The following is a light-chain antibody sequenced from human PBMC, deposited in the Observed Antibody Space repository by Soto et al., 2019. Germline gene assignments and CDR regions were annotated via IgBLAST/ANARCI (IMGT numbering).Light chain of an antibody. V-gene: IGLV2-8*01. CDR3: SSYAGSNNLV. Sequence: QSALTQPPSASGSPGQSVTISCTGTSSDVGGYNYVSWYQQHPGKAPKLMIYEVSKRPSGVPDRFSGSKSGHTASLTVSGLQAEDEVDYYCSSYAGSNNLVFGGGTKLTVL. CDR1: SSDVGGYNY. CDR2: EVS. J-gene: IGLJ3*02.